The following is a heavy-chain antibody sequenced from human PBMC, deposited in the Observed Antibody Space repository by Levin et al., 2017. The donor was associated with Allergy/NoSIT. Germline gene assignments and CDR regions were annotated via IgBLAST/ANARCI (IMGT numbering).Heavy chain of an antibody. CDR1: GGSISSSNW. V-gene: IGHV4-4*02. CDR2: IYHSGST. Sequence: PGGSLRLSCAVSGGSISSSNWWSWVRQPPGKGLEWIGEIYHSGSTNYNPSLKSRVTISVDKSKNQFSLKLSSVTAADTAVYYCARDRHMGCSSTSCYQTNKGKYNWFDPWGQGTLVTVSS. D-gene: IGHD2-2*01. J-gene: IGHJ5*02. CDR3: ARDRHMGCSSTSCYQTNKGKYNWFDP.